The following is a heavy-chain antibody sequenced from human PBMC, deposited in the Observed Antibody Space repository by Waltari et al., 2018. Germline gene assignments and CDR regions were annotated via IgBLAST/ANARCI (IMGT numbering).Heavy chain of an antibody. CDR1: GFTFSNAW. CDR2: IKSKTDGGTT. Sequence: EVQLVESGGGLVKPGGSLRLSCAASGFTFSNAWMRWVRQAPGKGLEWVGRIKSKTDGGTTDYAAPVKGRFTISRDDSKNTLYLQMNSLKTEDTAVYYCTTGIVVVPAAIFYWGQGTLVTVSS. J-gene: IGHJ4*02. CDR3: TTGIVVVPAAIFY. V-gene: IGHV3-15*01. D-gene: IGHD2-2*01.